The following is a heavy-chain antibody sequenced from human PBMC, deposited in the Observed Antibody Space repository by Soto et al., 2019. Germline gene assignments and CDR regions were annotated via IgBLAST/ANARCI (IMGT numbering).Heavy chain of an antibody. D-gene: IGHD4-17*01. V-gene: IGHV3-23*01. CDR2: ISGSVFST. CDR1: AFSFSSDA. CDR3: AKDSGILASGDYSFDY. J-gene: IGHJ4*02. Sequence: GRSLRLSCAASAFSFSSDAMSWVRQAPGNGLEWGSAISGSVFSTYYSDSVKGRFPISRDNSKNTLYLQMNSLRAEDTAVYYCAKDSGILASGDYSFDYWGQGTLVTVSS.